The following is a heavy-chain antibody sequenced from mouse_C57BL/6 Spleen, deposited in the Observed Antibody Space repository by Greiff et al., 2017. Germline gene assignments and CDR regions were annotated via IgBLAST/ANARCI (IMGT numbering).Heavy chain of an antibody. V-gene: IGHV7-1*01. CDR2: SRNKANDYTT. CDR3: ARDDGNYGYYAMDY. CDR1: GFTFSDFY. Sequence: EVKLVESGGGLVQSGRSLRLSCATSGFTFSDFYMEWVRQAPGKGLEWIAASRNKANDYTTEYSASVKGRFIVSRDTSQSILYLQMNALRAEDTAIYYCARDDGNYGYYAMDYWGQGTSVTVSS. D-gene: IGHD2-1*01. J-gene: IGHJ4*01.